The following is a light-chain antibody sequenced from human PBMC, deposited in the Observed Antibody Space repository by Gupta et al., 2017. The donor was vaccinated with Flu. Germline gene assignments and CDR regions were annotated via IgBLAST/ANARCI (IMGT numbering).Light chain of an antibody. CDR3: LQYYHWLPA. V-gene: IGKV3-15*01. J-gene: IGKJ1*01. CDR2: DAS. CDR1: QSVDIN. Sequence: PATLSVSPGERATLSCRASQSVDINLAWYQEKSGRTPRLLIYDASTRATGVPARFSGSGSGTEFTLTITSLQSEDVAVYYCLQYYHWLPAFGPWTKVEIK.